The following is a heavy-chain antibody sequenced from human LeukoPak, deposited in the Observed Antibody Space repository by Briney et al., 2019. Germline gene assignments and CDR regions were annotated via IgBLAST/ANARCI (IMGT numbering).Heavy chain of an antibody. Sequence: GGSLRLSYAASGFTFSSYGVHWVRQAPGKGLEWVAFIRYDGSNKYYADSVKGRFTISRDNSKNTLYLQMNSLRAEDTAVYYCAKIREIIWQACFDYWGQGTLVTISS. CDR2: IRYDGSNK. D-gene: IGHD5-24*01. V-gene: IGHV3-30*02. CDR3: AKIREIIWQACFDY. J-gene: IGHJ4*02. CDR1: GFTFSSYG.